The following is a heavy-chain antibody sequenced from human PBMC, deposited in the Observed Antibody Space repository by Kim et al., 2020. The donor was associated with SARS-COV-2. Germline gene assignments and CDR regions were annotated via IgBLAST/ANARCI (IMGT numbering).Heavy chain of an antibody. D-gene: IGHD2-21*02. V-gene: IGHV3-23*01. Sequence: GGSLRLSCSASGFTFSRYAMAWVRQAPGKGLEWGSSMPGSGEDIIYADSVRGRFTISRDNSRTSLFLEMPSLRADDTALHYCAKDKVAGDAAYALDCCGQGTQLTFSS. CDR1: GFTFSRYA. J-gene: IGHJ4*02. CDR3: AKDKVAGDAAYALDC. CDR2: MPGSGEDI.